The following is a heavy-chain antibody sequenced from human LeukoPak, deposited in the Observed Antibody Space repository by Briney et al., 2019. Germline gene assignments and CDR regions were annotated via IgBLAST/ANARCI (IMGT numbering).Heavy chain of an antibody. CDR3: AREKVPAAIDY. D-gene: IGHD2-2*01. CDR1: GYTFASYY. V-gene: IGHV1-46*01. J-gene: IGHJ4*02. CDR2: INPSGGST. Sequence: ASVKVSCKASGYTFASYYMHWVRLAPGQGLEWMGIINPSGGSTSYAQKFQGRVTMTRDTSTSTVYMELSSLRSEDTAVYYCAREKVPAAIDYWGQGTLVTVSS.